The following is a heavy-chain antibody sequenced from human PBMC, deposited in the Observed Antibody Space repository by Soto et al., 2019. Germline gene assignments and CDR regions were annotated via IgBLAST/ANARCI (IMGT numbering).Heavy chain of an antibody. CDR3: AKAIRFLDMALDN. D-gene: IGHD3-9*01. CDR1: GFTFSSYA. CDR2: ISGSGDVI. Sequence: EVHLLESGGNLVQPGGSLRLSCAASGFTFSSYAMSWVRQAPGKGTECVSSISGSGDVIHYADSVKGRFTISRDNSKNTLWLQMNSMRAEDTAVYYCAKAIRFLDMALDNWGKGALVTVSS. V-gene: IGHV3-23*01. J-gene: IGHJ4*02.